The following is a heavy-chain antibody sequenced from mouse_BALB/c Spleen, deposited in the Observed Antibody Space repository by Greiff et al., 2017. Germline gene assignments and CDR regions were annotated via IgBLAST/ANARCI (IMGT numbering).Heavy chain of an antibody. J-gene: IGHJ4*01. CDR3: ARGLYGNLGAMDY. CDR2: INPYNGAT. D-gene: IGHD2-10*02. V-gene: IGHV1-31*01. CDR1: GYSFTGYY. Sequence: EVQLQQSGPELVKPGASVKISCKASGYSFTGYYMHWVKQSHVKSLEWIGRINPYNGATSYNQNFKDKASLTVDKSSSTAYMELHSLTSEDSAVYYCARGLYGNLGAMDYWGQGTSVTVSS.